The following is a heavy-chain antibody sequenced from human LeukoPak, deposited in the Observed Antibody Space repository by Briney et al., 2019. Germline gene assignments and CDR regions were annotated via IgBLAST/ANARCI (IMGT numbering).Heavy chain of an antibody. V-gene: IGHV4-59*01. CDR1: GGSIRGYY. Sequence: SETLSLTCTVSGGSIRGYYWSWIRQPPGKGLEWIGYIYYSGSTNYNPSLKSRVTISVDTSKKQFSLKLSSVTAADTAVYYCARGVGGDGSGSLWGPGTLVTVSS. D-gene: IGHD3-10*01. CDR3: ARGVGGDGSGSL. J-gene: IGHJ4*02. CDR2: IYYSGST.